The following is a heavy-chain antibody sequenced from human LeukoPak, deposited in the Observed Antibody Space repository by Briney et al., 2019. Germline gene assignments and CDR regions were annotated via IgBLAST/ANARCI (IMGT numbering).Heavy chain of an antibody. CDR3: ARRPPSDYDSSGYYYPPIEYYFDY. V-gene: IGHV4-34*01. CDR2: INHSGST. Sequence: PSETLSLTCAVYGGSFSGYYWSWIRQPPGKGLEWIGEINHSGSTNYNPSLKSRVTISVDTSKNQFSLKLSSVTAADTAVYCCARRPPSDYDSSGYYYPPIEYYFDYWGQGTLVTVSS. CDR1: GGSFSGYY. J-gene: IGHJ4*02. D-gene: IGHD3-22*01.